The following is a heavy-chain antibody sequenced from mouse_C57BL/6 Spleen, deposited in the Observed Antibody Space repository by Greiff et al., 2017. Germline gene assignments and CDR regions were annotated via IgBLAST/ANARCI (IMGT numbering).Heavy chain of an antibody. CDR3: ARGDYAMDY. V-gene: IGHV1-82*01. Sequence: VQLQQSGPELVKPGASVKISCKASGYAFSSSWMNWVKQRPGKGLEWIGRIYPGDGDTNYNGTFKGKATLTADKSSSTAYMQLSSLTSEDSAVYFCARGDYAMDYWGQGTSVTVSS. J-gene: IGHJ4*01. CDR2: IYPGDGDT. CDR1: GYAFSSSW.